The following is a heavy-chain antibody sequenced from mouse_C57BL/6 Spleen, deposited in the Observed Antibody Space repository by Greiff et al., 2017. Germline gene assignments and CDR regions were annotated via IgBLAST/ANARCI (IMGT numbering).Heavy chain of an antibody. CDR2: IYPGSGNT. D-gene: IGHD4-1*01. V-gene: IGHV1-66*01. CDR3: ARSGLTGTDWYFDV. Sequence: QVQLQQSGPELVKPGASVKISCKASGYSFTSYYIHWVKQRPGQGLEWIGWIYPGSGNTKYNEKFKGKATLTADTSSSTAYMQLSSLTSEDSAVYYCARSGLTGTDWYFDVWGTGTTVTVSS. CDR1: GYSFTSYY. J-gene: IGHJ1*03.